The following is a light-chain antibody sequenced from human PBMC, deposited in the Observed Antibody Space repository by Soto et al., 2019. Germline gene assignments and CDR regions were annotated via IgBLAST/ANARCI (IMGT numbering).Light chain of an antibody. CDR3: MQHLKSCT. V-gene: IGKV2-28*01. Sequence: DIVMTQSPLSLPVTPGEPASISCRSSQSPLHSNGYNYLDWYLQKPGQSPQLLIYLGSNRASGVPDRFSGSGSGTDFTLKISRVEAEDGGVYYCMQHLKSCTFGGGTEVEIK. CDR1: QSPLHSNGYNY. J-gene: IGKJ4*02. CDR2: LGS.